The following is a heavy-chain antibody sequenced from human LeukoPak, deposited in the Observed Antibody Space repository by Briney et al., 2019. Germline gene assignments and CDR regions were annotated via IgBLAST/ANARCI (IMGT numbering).Heavy chain of an antibody. V-gene: IGHV4-59*01. D-gene: IGHD2-2*01. CDR1: GGSISSYY. CDR2: IYYSGST. J-gene: IGHJ6*02. CDR3: ARGRYCSSSSCPWYYYYGMDV. Sequence: SETLSLTCTVSGGSISSYYWSWIRQPPGKGLERIGYIYYSGSTNYNPSLKSRVTISVDTSKNQFSLKLSSVTAADTAVYYCARGRYCSSSSCPWYYYYGMDVWGQGTTVTVSS.